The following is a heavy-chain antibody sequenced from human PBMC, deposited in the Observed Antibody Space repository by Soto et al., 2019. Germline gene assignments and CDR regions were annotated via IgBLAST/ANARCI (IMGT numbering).Heavy chain of an antibody. Sequence: QVQLVESGGGVVQPGRSLRLSCAASGFTFSSYAMHWVRQAPGKGLEWVAVISYDGSNKYYADSVKGRFTISRDNSKNTLYLQMTSLRAEDTAVYYCARWGYSSSSKYYGMDVWGQGTTVTVSS. V-gene: IGHV3-30-3*01. D-gene: IGHD6-6*01. CDR2: ISYDGSNK. CDR1: GFTFSSYA. CDR3: ARWGYSSSSKYYGMDV. J-gene: IGHJ6*02.